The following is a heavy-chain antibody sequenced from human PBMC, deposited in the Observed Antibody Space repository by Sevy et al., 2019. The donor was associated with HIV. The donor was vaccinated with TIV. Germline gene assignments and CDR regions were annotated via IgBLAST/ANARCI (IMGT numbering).Heavy chain of an antibody. CDR1: GFTFSSYA. V-gene: IGHV3-23*01. Sequence: GGSLRLSCAASGFTFSSYAMSWVRQAPGKGLEWVSAISGSGGSTYYADSVKGRFTISRDNSKNTLYLQMNSLRAEDTAVYYCAKHNYDFWSGYYNWLDPWGQGTLVTVSS. CDR3: AKHNYDFWSGYYNWLDP. CDR2: ISGSGGST. D-gene: IGHD3-3*01. J-gene: IGHJ5*02.